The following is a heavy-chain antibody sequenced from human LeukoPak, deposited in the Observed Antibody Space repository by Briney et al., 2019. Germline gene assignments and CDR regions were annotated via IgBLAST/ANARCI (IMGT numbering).Heavy chain of an antibody. V-gene: IGHV1-18*01. CDR1: GYSENFYG. CDR2: ISAQHGQT. Sequence: ASVKVSCKTSGYSENFYGITWVRQVAGQGLEWMGWISAQHGQTEYAPNSQDRVTMTTDTYTNTAYTELRSLRSEDTAVYYCARDNSVGDYAWWFDPWGQGTLVTVSS. J-gene: IGHJ5*02. CDR3: ARDNSVGDYAWWFDP. D-gene: IGHD1-26*01.